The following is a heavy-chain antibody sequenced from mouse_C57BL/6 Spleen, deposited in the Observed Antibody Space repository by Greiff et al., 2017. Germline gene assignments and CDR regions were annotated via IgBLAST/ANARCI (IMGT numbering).Heavy chain of an antibody. J-gene: IGHJ1*03. Sequence: VQLQQSGAELVRPGASVKLSCTASGFNIKDDYMHWVKPRPEQGLEWIGWIDPENGDTEYASKFQGKATITADTSSNTAYLQLSSLTSEDTAVYYCTTSNYYGSSSHWYFDVWGTGTTVTVSS. D-gene: IGHD1-1*01. V-gene: IGHV14-4*01. CDR3: TTSNYYGSSSHWYFDV. CDR2: IDPENGDT. CDR1: GFNIKDDY.